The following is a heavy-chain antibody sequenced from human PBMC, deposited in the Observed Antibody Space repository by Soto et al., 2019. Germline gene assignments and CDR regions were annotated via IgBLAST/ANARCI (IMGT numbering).Heavy chain of an antibody. CDR2: IHYIWIT. Sequence: PSETLSLTCGVSGYSISSDNRGVWIRQPPGKGLEWIGYIHYIWITYSNPSLKSRLTMSVDTSKNQFSLKLSSVTAVDAAVYYCATKDNGKYYFDFWGQGTLVTVSS. J-gene: IGHJ4*02. CDR3: ATKDNGKYYFDF. D-gene: IGHD1-26*01. CDR1: GYSISSDNR. V-gene: IGHV4-28*01.